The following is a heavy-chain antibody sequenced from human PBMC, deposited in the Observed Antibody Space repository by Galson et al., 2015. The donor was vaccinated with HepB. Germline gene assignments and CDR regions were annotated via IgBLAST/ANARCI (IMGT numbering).Heavy chain of an antibody. CDR3: ARGPQYSIAAAGTPDY. Sequence: SVKVSCKASGYTFTSYGISWVRQAPGQGLEWMGWIGAYNGNTNYAQKLQGRVTMTTDTSTSTAYMELRSLRSDDTAVYYCARGPQYSIAAAGTPDYWGQGTLVTVSS. J-gene: IGHJ4*02. CDR2: IGAYNGNT. V-gene: IGHV1-18*01. CDR1: GYTFTSYG. D-gene: IGHD6-13*01.